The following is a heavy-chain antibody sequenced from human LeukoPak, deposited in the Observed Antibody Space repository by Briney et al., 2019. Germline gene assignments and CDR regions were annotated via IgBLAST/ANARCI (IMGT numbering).Heavy chain of an antibody. CDR3: AREGAQYSSSWYLEPWFDP. V-gene: IGHV4-59*01. Sequence: SETLSLTCTVSGGSISNYYWSWIRQPPGKGLEWIGYIYYSWSTNYNPSLKSRVTISVDTSKNQFSLKLSSVTAADTAVYYCAREGAQYSSSWYLEPWFDPWGQGTLVTVSS. D-gene: IGHD6-13*01. CDR2: IYYSWST. CDR1: GGSISNYY. J-gene: IGHJ5*02.